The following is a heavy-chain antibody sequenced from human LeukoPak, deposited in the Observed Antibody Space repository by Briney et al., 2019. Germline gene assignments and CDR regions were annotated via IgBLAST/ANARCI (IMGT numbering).Heavy chain of an antibody. J-gene: IGHJ4*02. Sequence: SETLSLTCTVSGGYISSSSYFWGWIRQSPGKGLEWIGSSYYSGSTYYNPSLKSRVTISVDTSTNQFSLKLSSVTAADTAVYYCARERGESRYYDFWSGYSHPYDYWGQGTLVTVSS. CDR2: SYYSGST. CDR3: ARERGESRYYDFWSGYSHPYDY. D-gene: IGHD3-3*01. CDR1: GGYISSSSYF. V-gene: IGHV4-39*02.